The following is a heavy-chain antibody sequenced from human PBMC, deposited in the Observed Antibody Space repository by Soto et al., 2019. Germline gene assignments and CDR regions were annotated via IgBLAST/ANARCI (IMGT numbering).Heavy chain of an antibody. CDR3: AKDRDDYIWGSYRESYGY. CDR1: GFTFSSYS. V-gene: IGHV3-23*01. J-gene: IGHJ4*02. D-gene: IGHD3-16*02. Sequence: GGSLILSCAASGFTFSSYSMSWVRQAPGEGLEWVSAISGSGGSTYYADSVKGRFTIYRDNSKNTLYLQMNSLRAEDTAVYYCAKDRDDYIWGSYRESYGYWGQGTLVTVSS. CDR2: ISGSGGST.